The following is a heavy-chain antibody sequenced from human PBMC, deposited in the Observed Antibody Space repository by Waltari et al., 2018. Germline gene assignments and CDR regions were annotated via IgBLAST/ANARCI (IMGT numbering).Heavy chain of an antibody. CDR2: IHDSEST. J-gene: IGHJ4*02. Sequence: QVQLQESGPGLVQPSATLSLTCPVSCGSISSYYWSWIRPPPGKGLDWLGSIHDSESTNDNPYRKCRVTISVDTSTNQFYLKLSSVTAADTDVYYCARIAARPSGRLFDYWGQGTLVTVSS. V-gene: IGHV4-59*01. D-gene: IGHD6-6*01. CDR1: CGSISSYY. CDR3: ARIAARPSGRLFDY.